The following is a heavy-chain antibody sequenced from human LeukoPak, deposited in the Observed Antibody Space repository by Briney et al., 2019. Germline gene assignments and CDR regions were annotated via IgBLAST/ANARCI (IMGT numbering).Heavy chain of an antibody. V-gene: IGHV1-69*06. CDR3: ARSGCSSTSCYAGHWFDP. D-gene: IGHD2-2*01. Sequence: ASVKVSCKASGGTFSSYAISWVRQAPGQGLAWMGRIIPIFGTANYAQKFQGRVTITADKSTSTAYMELSSLRSEDTAVYYCARSGCSSTSCYAGHWFDPWGQGTLVTVSS. J-gene: IGHJ5*02. CDR1: GGTFSSYA. CDR2: IIPIFGTA.